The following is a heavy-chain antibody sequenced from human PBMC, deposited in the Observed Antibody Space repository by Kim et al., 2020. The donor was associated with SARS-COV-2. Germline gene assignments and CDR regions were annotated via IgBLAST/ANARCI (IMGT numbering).Heavy chain of an antibody. Sequence: GSWTFYVDSVKGQFTISRDNAKNSLYLQMNSLRAEDTAVYYCARGRDVGFCGQGTLVTVSS. J-gene: IGHJ4*02. CDR3: ARGRDVGF. CDR2: GSWT. V-gene: IGHV3-7*01. D-gene: IGHD2-15*01.